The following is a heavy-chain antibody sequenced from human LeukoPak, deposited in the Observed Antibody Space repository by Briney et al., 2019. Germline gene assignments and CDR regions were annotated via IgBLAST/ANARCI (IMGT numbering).Heavy chain of an antibody. D-gene: IGHD6-19*01. Sequence: SETLSLTCSVSGYSFTSGHYWGWIRQPPGKGLEGIGEINHSGSTNYNPSLRSRVTISVDTSSNHFSLQLSSVTAAYTAVYYCARVMLKTSGWYVYYYYMDVWAKGPTVTVPS. V-gene: IGHV4-34*01. J-gene: IGHJ6*03. CDR2: INHSGST. CDR3: ARVMLKTSGWYVYYYYMDV. CDR1: GYSFTSGHY.